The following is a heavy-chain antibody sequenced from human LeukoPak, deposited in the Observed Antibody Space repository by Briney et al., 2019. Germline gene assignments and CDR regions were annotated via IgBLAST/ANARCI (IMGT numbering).Heavy chain of an antibody. J-gene: IGHJ4*02. V-gene: IGHV1-2*02. CDR1: GYKFTGYY. Sequence: ASVKVSCKASGYKFTGYYMHWVRQAPGQGLEWMGWINPNSGDSHHAQKFQGRVTMTRDTSISTAYMELSRLRSDDTAVYYCAREIGGILGFDYWGQGTLVTV. D-gene: IGHD5-18*01. CDR3: AREIGGILGFDY. CDR2: INPNSGDS.